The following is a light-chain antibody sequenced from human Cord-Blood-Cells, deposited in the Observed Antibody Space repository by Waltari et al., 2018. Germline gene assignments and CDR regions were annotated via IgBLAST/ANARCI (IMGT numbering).Light chain of an antibody. CDR1: QDSSNY. V-gene: IGKV1-33*01. Sequence: DIQMTPSPSSLSASVGDRVPITCQASQDSSNYLNWYQQKPGKAPKLLIYDASNLETGVPSSFRGSGSGTEFTCSISSLQPEDIATYYCQQDDNLPLTFGGGTKVEIK. CDR2: DAS. CDR3: QQDDNLPLT. J-gene: IGKJ4*01.